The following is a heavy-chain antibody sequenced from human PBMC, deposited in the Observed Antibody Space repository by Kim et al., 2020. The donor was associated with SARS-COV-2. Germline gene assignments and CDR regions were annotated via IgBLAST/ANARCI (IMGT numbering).Heavy chain of an antibody. Sequence: GGSLRLSCAASGFTFSNAWMSWVRQAPGKGLEWVGRIKSKTDGGTTDYAAPVKGRFTISRDDSKNTLYLQMNSLKTEDTAVYYCTTDEGFGEKNYYYYGMDVWGQGTTVTVSS. CDR3: TTDEGFGEKNYYYYGMDV. V-gene: IGHV3-15*01. CDR1: GFTFSNAW. J-gene: IGHJ6*02. CDR2: IKSKTDGGTT. D-gene: IGHD3-10*01.